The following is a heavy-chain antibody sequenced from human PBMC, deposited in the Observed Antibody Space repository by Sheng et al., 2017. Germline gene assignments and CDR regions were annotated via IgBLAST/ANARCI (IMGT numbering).Heavy chain of an antibody. V-gene: IGHV3-21*06. J-gene: IGHJ4*01. CDR1: GFIFNSYS. D-gene: IGHD5-12*01. CDR2: ISSSSSYI. CDR3: ARDPSGYEIHFDY. Sequence: EVQLVESGGGLVKPGGSLRLYCAASGFIFNSYSINWVRQAPGKGLEWVSSISSSSSYIYYADSVKGRFTIYRDYAENSLYLQMNSLRAEDTAVYYCARDPSGYEIHFDY.